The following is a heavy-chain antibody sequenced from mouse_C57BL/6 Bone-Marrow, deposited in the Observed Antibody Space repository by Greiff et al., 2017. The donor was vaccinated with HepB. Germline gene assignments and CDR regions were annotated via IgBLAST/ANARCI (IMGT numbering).Heavy chain of an antibody. D-gene: IGHD1-1*01. J-gene: IGHJ1*03. CDR2: ISPGSGST. CDR3: ARRYYGSSWYFDV. CDR1: GYTFTSYW. Sequence: VQLQQPGAELVKPGASVKMSCKASGYTFTSYWITWVKQRPGQGLEWIGDISPGSGSTNYNEKFKSKATLTVDTSSSTAYMQLSSLTSEDSAVYYCARRYYGSSWYFDVWGTGTTVTVSS. V-gene: IGHV1-55*01.